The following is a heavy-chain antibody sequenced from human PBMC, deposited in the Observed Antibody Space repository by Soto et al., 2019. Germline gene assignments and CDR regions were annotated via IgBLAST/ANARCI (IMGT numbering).Heavy chain of an antibody. J-gene: IGHJ3*02. V-gene: IGHV3-7*01. CDR3: AKVVVVADTGAFDM. Sequence: PGVSMRLSCAAAGFKISNYWMTWVRKAPGKGLEWVASMKQDASEKQYVDSVKGRFTISRDNAKNSLYLQMNSLRAEDTAVYYCAKVVVVADTGAFDMWGQGTMVTVSS. D-gene: IGHD2-15*01. CDR2: MKQDASEK. CDR1: GFKISNYW.